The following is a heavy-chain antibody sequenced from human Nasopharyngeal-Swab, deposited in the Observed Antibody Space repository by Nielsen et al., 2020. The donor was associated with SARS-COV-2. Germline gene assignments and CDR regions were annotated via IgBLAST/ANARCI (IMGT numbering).Heavy chain of an antibody. J-gene: IGHJ3*02. CDR3: ARGPRYQPDAFDI. CDR1: GFTFSSYS. CDR2: ISSSSSYI. Sequence: GGSLRLSCAASGFTFSSYSMNWVRQAPGKGLEWVSSISSSSSYIYYADSVKGRFTISRDNAKNSLYLQMNSLRAEDTAVYYCARGPRYQPDAFDIWGQGTMVTVSS. D-gene: IGHD2-2*01. V-gene: IGHV3-21*01.